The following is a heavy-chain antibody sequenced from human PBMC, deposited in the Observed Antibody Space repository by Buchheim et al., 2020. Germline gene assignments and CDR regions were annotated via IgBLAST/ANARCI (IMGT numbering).Heavy chain of an antibody. J-gene: IGHJ4*02. CDR3: ARGEDIVGATTDY. Sequence: QVQLVESGGGVVQPGRSLRLSCAASGFTFSNYALDWVRQAPVKGLEWVAVISSDGNYKYYSDSVKGRFTISRDNSKNTLYLGMNNLRAEDTAVYFCARGEDIVGATTDYWGQGTL. D-gene: IGHD1-26*01. CDR1: GFTFSNYA. V-gene: IGHV3-30-3*01. CDR2: ISSDGNYK.